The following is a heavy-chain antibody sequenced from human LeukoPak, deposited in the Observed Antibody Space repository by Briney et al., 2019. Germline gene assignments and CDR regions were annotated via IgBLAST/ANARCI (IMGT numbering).Heavy chain of an antibody. CDR2: MSSDGRDK. D-gene: IGHD1-26*01. V-gene: IGHV3-30*04. J-gene: IGHJ2*01. CDR3: AKDRTVGASYWYFDL. Sequence: GTSLRLSCAASGFTLSGFAMHWVRQAPGKGLEWVAVMSSDGRDKYYADSVQGRFTISRDNSKNTLYLQMNSLRPEDTAVYYCAKDRTVGASYWYFDLWGRGTLVTVSS. CDR1: GFTLSGFA.